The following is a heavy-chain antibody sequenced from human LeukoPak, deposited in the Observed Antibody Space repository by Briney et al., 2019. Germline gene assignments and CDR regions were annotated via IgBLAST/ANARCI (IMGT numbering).Heavy chain of an antibody. CDR1: GGSISSGSYY. CDR2: IYTSGST. J-gene: IGHJ5*02. V-gene: IGHV4-61*02. CDR3: ARGLKRAIPGFDP. Sequence: SETLSLTCTVSGGSISSGSYYWSWIRQPAGKGLEWIGRIYTSGSTNYNPSLKSRVTISVDTSKNQFSLKLSSVTAADTAVYYCARGLKRAIPGFDPWGQGTLVTVSS.